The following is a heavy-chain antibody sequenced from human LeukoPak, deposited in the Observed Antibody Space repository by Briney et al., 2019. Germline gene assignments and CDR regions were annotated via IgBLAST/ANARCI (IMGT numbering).Heavy chain of an antibody. CDR1: GYTFTGYY. CDR3: ARALIVVARPYYGMDV. D-gene: IGHD3-22*01. V-gene: IGHV1-2*04. CDR2: INPNSGGT. Sequence: ASVKVSCKGSGYTFTGYYMHWVRQAPGQGLEWMGWINPNSGGTNYAQKFQGWVTMTRDTSISTAYMELSRLRSDDTAVYYCARALIVVARPYYGMDVWGQGTTVTVSS. J-gene: IGHJ6*02.